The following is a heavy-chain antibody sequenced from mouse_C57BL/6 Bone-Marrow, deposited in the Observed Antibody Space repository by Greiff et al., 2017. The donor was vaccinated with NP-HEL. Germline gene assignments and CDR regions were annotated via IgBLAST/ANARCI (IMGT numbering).Heavy chain of an antibody. J-gene: IGHJ4*01. CDR2: IYPGSGST. Sequence: VQLQQSGAELVKPGASVKMSCKASGYTFTSYWITWVKQRPGQGLEWIGDIYPGSGSTNYNEKFKSKATLTVDTSSSTAYMQLSSLTSEDSAVYYCARRGLSLYAMDYWGQGTSVTVSS. CDR1: GYTFTSYW. D-gene: IGHD3-1*01. V-gene: IGHV1-55*01. CDR3: ARRGLSLYAMDY.